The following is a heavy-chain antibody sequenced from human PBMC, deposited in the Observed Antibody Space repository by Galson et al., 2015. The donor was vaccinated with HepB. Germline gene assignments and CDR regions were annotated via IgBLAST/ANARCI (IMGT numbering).Heavy chain of an antibody. CDR3: AKVIRQLGRTGYYYYYGMDV. D-gene: IGHD7-27*01. V-gene: IGHV3-23*01. CDR2: ISNSGGST. Sequence: SLRLSCAASGFTFSSYAMNWVRQAPGKGPEWVSSISNSGGSTYYADSVKGRFTISRDNSNNTLYLQMNSLRAEDTAIYYCAKVIRQLGRTGYYYYYGMDVWGQGTTVTVSS. J-gene: IGHJ6*02. CDR1: GFTFSSYA.